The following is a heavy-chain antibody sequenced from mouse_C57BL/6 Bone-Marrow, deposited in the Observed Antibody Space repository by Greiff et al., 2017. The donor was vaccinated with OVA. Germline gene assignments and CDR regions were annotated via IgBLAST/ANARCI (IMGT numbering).Heavy chain of an antibody. CDR1: GYTFTSYW. CDR2: IHPSDSDT. Sequence: VQLQQPGAELVKPGASVKVSCKASGYTFTSYWMHWVKQRPGQGLEWIGRIHPSDSDTNYNQKFKGKATLTVDKSSRTAYMPLSSLTSEDSAVYYCAIGFTTVNWYVDVWGTGTTVTVSS. V-gene: IGHV1-74*01. D-gene: IGHD1-1*01. J-gene: IGHJ1*03. CDR3: AIGFTTVNWYVDV.